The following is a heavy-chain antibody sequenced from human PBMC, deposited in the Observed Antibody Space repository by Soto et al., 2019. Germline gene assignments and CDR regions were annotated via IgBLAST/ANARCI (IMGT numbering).Heavy chain of an antibody. J-gene: IGHJ6*02. Sequence: PSETLSLTCSVSGGSISSSFWSWIRQPPGKELEWIGYISYSGSTTYNPSLKSRITLSVDTAKKQCSLRVDSVTAADTAVYYSARGHRAMEYYYYYGMDVCGQGTTVTVSS. CDR1: GGSISSSF. CDR3: ARGHRAMEYYYYYGMDV. CDR2: ISYSGST. V-gene: IGHV4-59*01. D-gene: IGHD1-1*01.